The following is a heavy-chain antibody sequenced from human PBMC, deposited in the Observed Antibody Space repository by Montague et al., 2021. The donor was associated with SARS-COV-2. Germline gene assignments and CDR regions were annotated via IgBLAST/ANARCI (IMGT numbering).Heavy chain of an antibody. CDR2: INHSGST. J-gene: IGHJ6*02. CDR1: GGSFSGYY. Sequence: SETLSLTCAVYGGSFSGYYWSWIRQPPGKGLEWIGEINHSGSTNYNPSLKSRVTISVDTSKNQFSLKLSSVTAADTAVYYCARVRYYGSGTSLGMDVGGQGTSFT. CDR3: ARVRYYGSGTSLGMDV. D-gene: IGHD3-10*01. V-gene: IGHV4-34*01.